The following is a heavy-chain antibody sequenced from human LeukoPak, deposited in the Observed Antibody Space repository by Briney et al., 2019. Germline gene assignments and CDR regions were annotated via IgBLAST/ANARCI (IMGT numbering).Heavy chain of an antibody. D-gene: IGHD3-3*01. CDR2: ITNDSSYI. J-gene: IGHJ4*02. V-gene: IGHV3-21*01. CDR3: ARVLLPAPDGGKLPDDFWSGILDY. CDR1: GFTFSPYS. Sequence: PGGSLRLSCAASGFTFSPYSLNWVRQAPGKGLEWVSFITNDSSYIYYADSVKGRFTISRDNAKNSLYLQMTSLRAEDTAVYYCARVLLPAPDGGKLPDDFWSGILDYWGQGTLVTVSS.